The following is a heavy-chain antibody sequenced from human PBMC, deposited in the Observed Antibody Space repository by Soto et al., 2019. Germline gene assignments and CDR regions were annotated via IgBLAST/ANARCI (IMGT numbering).Heavy chain of an antibody. CDR2: INPNSGGT. CDR1: GYTFTGYY. V-gene: IGHV1-2*04. J-gene: IGHJ4*02. D-gene: IGHD4-17*01. Sequence: ASVKVSCKASGYTFTGYYMHWVRQAPGQGLEWMGWINPNSGGTNYAQKFQGWVTMTRDTSISTAYMELSRLRSDDTAVYYCAREAKSDYGDYYFDNWGQGTLVTVSS. CDR3: AREAKSDYGDYYFDN.